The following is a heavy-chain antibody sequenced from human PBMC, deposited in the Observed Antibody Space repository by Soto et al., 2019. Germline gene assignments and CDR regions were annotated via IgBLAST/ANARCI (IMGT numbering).Heavy chain of an antibody. CDR1: GFTFSSYA. D-gene: IGHD2-15*01. J-gene: IGHJ3*02. CDR3: ATAYVVVVAATMGAFDI. V-gene: IGHV3-30-3*01. Sequence: SLRLSCAASGFTFSSYAMHWVRQAPGKGLEWVAVISYDGSNKYYADSVKGRFTISRDNSKNTPYLQMNSLRAEDTAVYYCATAYVVVVAATMGAFDIWGQGTMVTVSS. CDR2: ISYDGSNK.